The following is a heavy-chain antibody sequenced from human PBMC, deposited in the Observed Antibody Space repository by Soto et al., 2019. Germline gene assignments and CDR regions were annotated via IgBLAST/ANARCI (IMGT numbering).Heavy chain of an antibody. CDR3: ARDVDVLTAPPGDY. CDR1: GYTFSTYG. V-gene: IGHV1-18*04. D-gene: IGHD2-21*02. J-gene: IGHJ4*02. CDR2: ISGFNGDT. Sequence: GASVKVSCKASGYTFSTYGISWVRQAPGQGLEWLGWISGFNGDTNYAQKFQGRVSMTTDTSTTTVYLEVRSLHSDDSAMYYCARDVDVLTAPPGDYWGQGTLVTVSS.